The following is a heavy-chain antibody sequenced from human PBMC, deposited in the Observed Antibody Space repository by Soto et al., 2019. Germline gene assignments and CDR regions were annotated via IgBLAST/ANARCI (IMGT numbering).Heavy chain of an antibody. V-gene: IGHV3-23*01. CDR3: ANLHRYGSGGSCYKEPFDY. D-gene: IGHD2-15*01. J-gene: IGHJ4*02. CDR2: ISGSGGST. CDR1: GITFSSYA. Sequence: GGSLRLSCAACGITFSSYAMSWVRQAPGKGQEWVSAISGSGGSTYYADSVKGRFTISRDNSKNTLYLQMNSLRAEDTAVYYCANLHRYGSGGSCYKEPFDYWGQGTLGTVSS.